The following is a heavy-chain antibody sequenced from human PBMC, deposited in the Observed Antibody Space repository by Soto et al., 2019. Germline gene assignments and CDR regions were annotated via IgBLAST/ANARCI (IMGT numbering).Heavy chain of an antibody. CDR2: VYYSGST. CDR3: ARQRFTMIVGIGEFDY. Sequence: SETLSLTCTVSGDSISNDFYSWGWIRQPPGKGLEWIGTVYYSGSTFYNPSLNSRVIVSVDTSKKQFSLKMNSVTAADTAVYYCARQRFTMIVGIGEFDYWGQGTLVTVCS. J-gene: IGHJ4*02. V-gene: IGHV4-39*01. CDR1: GDSISNDFYS. D-gene: IGHD3-22*01.